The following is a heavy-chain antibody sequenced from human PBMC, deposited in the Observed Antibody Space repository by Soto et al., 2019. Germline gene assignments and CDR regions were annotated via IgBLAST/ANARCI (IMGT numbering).Heavy chain of an antibody. Sequence: GGSLRLSCAASGFTFSSYSMNWVRQAPGKGLGWVSSISSSSSYIYYADSVKGRFTISRDNAKNSLYLQMNSLRAEDTAVYYSARALGYCSSTSCEGMDFDYWGQGTLVTVSS. J-gene: IGHJ4*02. D-gene: IGHD2-2*03. CDR1: GFTFSSYS. CDR3: ARALGYCSSTSCEGMDFDY. CDR2: ISSSSSYI. V-gene: IGHV3-21*01.